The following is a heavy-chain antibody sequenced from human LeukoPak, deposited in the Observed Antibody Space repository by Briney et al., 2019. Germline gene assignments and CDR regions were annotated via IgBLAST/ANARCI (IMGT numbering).Heavy chain of an antibody. D-gene: IGHD3-22*01. V-gene: IGHV4-34*01. CDR1: GGSFSGYY. CDR3: ARGLGYYYDSSGYYSAFDI. Sequence: SETLSLTCAVYGGSFSGYYWSWIRQPPGKGLEWIGEIKHSGSTNYNPSLKSRVTISVDTSKNQFSLKLSSVTAADTAVYYCARGLGYYYDSSGYYSAFDIWGQGTMVTVSS. CDR2: IKHSGST. J-gene: IGHJ3*02.